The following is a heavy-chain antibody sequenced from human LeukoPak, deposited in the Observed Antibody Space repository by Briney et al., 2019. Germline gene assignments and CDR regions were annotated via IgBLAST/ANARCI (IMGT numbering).Heavy chain of an antibody. CDR2: IYYSGST. CDR1: GGSMSPYH. D-gene: IGHD3-22*01. CDR3: ARGQGGSSHYYDRGTYYFDY. Sequence: SETLSLTCTVSGGSMSPYHWGWIRQPPGKGLEWTGYIYYSGSTNYNPSLNSRVTISVDTSKNQFSLKLSSVTAADTAVYYCARGQGGSSHYYDRGTYYFDYWGQGTLVTVSS. V-gene: IGHV4-59*12. J-gene: IGHJ4*02.